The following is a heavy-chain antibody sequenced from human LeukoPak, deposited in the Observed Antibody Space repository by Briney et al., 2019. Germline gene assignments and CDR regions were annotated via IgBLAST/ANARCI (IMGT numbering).Heavy chain of an antibody. D-gene: IGHD3-10*01. CDR2: ISSSSSYI. CDR1: GFTFSSYS. V-gene: IGHV3-21*01. Sequence: PGGSLRLSCAASGFTFSSYSMNWVRQAPGKGLEWVSSISSSSSYIYYADSVKGQFTISRDNAKNSLYLQMNSLRAEDTAVYYCARSRLWFGELSDYWGQGTLVTVSS. J-gene: IGHJ4*02. CDR3: ARSRLWFGELSDY.